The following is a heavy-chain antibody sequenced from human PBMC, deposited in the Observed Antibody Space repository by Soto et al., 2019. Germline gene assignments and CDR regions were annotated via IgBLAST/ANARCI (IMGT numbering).Heavy chain of an antibody. CDR3: AREAMYYDFWSGPPFDP. D-gene: IGHD3-3*01. Sequence: ASVKVSCKASGYTFTSYYMHWVRQAPGQGLEWMGIINPSGGSTSYAQKFQGRVTMTRDTSTSTVYMELSSLGSEDTAVYYCAREAMYYDFWSGPPFDPWGQGTLVTVSS. CDR1: GYTFTSYY. V-gene: IGHV1-46*01. J-gene: IGHJ5*02. CDR2: INPSGGST.